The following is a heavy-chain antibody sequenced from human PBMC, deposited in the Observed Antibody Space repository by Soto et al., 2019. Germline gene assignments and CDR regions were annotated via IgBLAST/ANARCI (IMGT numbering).Heavy chain of an antibody. Sequence: ASVKVSCKASGYTFTNYAISWVRQAPVQGLEWMGWINAYNGNTNYAQKFQGRVTMTKDTSTTTAYMNLRSLRSDDTAVYYCARGGGYHAFDYWGQGTLVTVSS. V-gene: IGHV1-18*01. CDR2: INAYNGNT. D-gene: IGHD3-22*01. CDR3: ARGGGYHAFDY. CDR1: GYTFTNYA. J-gene: IGHJ4*02.